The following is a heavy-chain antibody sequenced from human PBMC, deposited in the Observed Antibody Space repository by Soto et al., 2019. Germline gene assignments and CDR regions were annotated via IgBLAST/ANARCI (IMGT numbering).Heavy chain of an antibody. D-gene: IGHD1-7*01. CDR3: ARGLPNYSSFDS. J-gene: IGHJ4*02. CDR1: GFTFSSYW. CDR2: VSSDGSST. V-gene: IGHV3-74*01. Sequence: DVQLVESGGGLVQPGESLRLSCAASGFTFSSYWMHWIRQAPGKGLVWVSRVSSDGSSTVYATSVKGRLTISRDNAKNTLDLQMHSLSDEATAVYYCARGLPNYSSFDSWGQGTLVTVSS.